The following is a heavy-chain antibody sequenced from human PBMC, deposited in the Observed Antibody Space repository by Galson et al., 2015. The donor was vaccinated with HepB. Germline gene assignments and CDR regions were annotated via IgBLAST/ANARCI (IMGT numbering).Heavy chain of an antibody. CDR3: AKYYYDSSGLPLFDY. CDR1: GFTFSSYS. V-gene: IGHV3-21*04. J-gene: IGHJ4*02. CDR2: ISSSSSYI. Sequence: SLRLSCAASGFTFSSYSMNWVRQAPGKGLEWVSSISSSSSYIYYADSVKGRFTISRDNSKNTLYLQMNSLRAEDTAVYYCAKYYYDSSGLPLFDYWGQGTLVTVSS. D-gene: IGHD3-22*01.